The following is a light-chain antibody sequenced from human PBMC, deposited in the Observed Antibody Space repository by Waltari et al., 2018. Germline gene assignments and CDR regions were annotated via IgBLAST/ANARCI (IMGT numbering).Light chain of an antibody. CDR1: QRINSY. Sequence: DIQLTQSPSFLSASVGDSVTITCRASQRINSYLSWYQQKPGKAPKLLIYGASTLQSGIPSRFSGIGSGTEFTLTISSLQPEDSATYYCQQLGNYPITFGQGTRVETK. CDR2: GAS. CDR3: QQLGNYPIT. V-gene: IGKV1-9*01. J-gene: IGKJ5*01.